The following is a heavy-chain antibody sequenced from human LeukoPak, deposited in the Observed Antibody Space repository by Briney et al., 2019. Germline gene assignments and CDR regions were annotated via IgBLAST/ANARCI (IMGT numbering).Heavy chain of an antibody. V-gene: IGHV3-23*01. D-gene: IGHD2-15*01. J-gene: IGHJ4*02. CDR1: GFTFSSYA. CDR3: VGGGWYVDY. CDR2: ISGSGGGT. Sequence: PGGSLRLSCAASGFTFSSYAMSWVRQAPGKGLEWVSAISGSGGGTYYADSVKGRFTISRDNSKNTLYLQMNSLRAEDTAEYYCVGGGWYVDYWGQGTLVTVSS.